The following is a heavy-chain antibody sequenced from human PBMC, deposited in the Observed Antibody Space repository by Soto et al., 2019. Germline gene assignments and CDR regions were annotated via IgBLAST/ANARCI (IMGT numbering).Heavy chain of an antibody. V-gene: IGHV4-30-2*01. D-gene: IGHD2-15*01. CDR2: IYHSGST. J-gene: IGHJ5*02. CDR3: ARAVPKGRLGFDP. Sequence: QLQLQESGSGLVKPSQTLSLTCAVSGGSISSGGYYWSWIRQPPGKGLEWIGYIYHSGSTYYNPSLKSRVTISVDRSKNQFSLKLSSVTAADTAVYYCARAVPKGRLGFDPWGQGTLVTVSS. CDR1: GGSISSGGYY.